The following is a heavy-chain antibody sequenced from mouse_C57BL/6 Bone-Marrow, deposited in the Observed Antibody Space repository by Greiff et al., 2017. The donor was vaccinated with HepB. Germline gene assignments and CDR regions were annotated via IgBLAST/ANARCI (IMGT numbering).Heavy chain of an antibody. CDR1: GFTFSSYA. CDR2: ISSGGDYI. Sequence: EVKLVESGEGLVKPGGSLKLSCAASGFTFSSYAMSWVRQTPAKRLEWVAYISSGGDYISYADTVKGRFTISRDNARNTLYLQMSSLKSEDTAMYYCTRDRRTTVVSYFDYWGQGTTLTVSS. J-gene: IGHJ2*01. CDR3: TRDRRTTVVSYFDY. V-gene: IGHV5-9-1*02. D-gene: IGHD1-1*01.